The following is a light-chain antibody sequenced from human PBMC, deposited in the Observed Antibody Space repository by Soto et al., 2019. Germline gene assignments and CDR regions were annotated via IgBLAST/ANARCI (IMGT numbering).Light chain of an antibody. CDR3: QQQAT. J-gene: IGKJ1*01. Sequence: EIVLTQSPATLSLSPGERATLSCTASQSISTYLAWYQQKPGQAPRLLIFDASNRATGIPARFSGSGSGTDFTLTISSLEPEDFAVYYCQQQATFGQGTKVEIK. CDR2: DAS. V-gene: IGKV3-11*01. CDR1: QSISTY.